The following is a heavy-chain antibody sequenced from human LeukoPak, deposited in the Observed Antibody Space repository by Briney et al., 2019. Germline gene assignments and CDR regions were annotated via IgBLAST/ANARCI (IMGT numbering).Heavy chain of an antibody. J-gene: IGHJ4*02. D-gene: IGHD2/OR15-2a*01. Sequence: GGSLRLSCVVSGFNLNMFWMGWVRQAPGKGREWVSNIKQDGSVKFYVDSVSDRFAVFRDNARNSLYLQMNSLRVEDTAVYYCARLTWLVSSDVSQTGVEYVSRTGFEYWGQGALVTVST. CDR3: ARLTWLVSSDVSQTGVEYVSRTGFEY. CDR1: GFNLNMFW. V-gene: IGHV3-7*01. CDR2: IKQDGSVK.